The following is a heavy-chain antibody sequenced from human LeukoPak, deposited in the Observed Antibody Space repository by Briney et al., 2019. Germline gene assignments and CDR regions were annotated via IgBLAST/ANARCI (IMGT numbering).Heavy chain of an antibody. CDR1: GGSTSSYY. J-gene: IGHJ3*02. CDR2: IYYSGST. CDR3: ARHIVGYSGSYNDAFDI. Sequence: NPSETLSLTCTVSGGSTSSYYWSWIRQPPGKGLEWIGYIYYSGSTNYNPSLKSRVTISVDTSKNQFSLKLSSVTAADTAVYYCARHIVGYSGSYNDAFDIWGQGTMVTVSS. V-gene: IGHV4-59*08. D-gene: IGHD1-26*01.